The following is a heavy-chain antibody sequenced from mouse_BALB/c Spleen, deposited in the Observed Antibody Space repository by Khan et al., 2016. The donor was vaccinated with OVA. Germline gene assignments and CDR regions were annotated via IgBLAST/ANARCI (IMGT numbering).Heavy chain of an antibody. D-gene: IGHD1-1*01. CDR3: ARENYYGSSRYAMDY. V-gene: IGHV1S41*01. CDR2: IAPGSGSS. J-gene: IGHJ4*01. CDR1: GYTFTSYW. Sequence: DLVKPGASVKLSCKASGYTFTSYWINWIKQRPGQGLEWIGRIAPGSGSSYYNGMFKGKATLTVDTSSSTDYIQLSSLSSEDSAVYFCARENYYGSSRYAMDYWGQGTSVTVSS.